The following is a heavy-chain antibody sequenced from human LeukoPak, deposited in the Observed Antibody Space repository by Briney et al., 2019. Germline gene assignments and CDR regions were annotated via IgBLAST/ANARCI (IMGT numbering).Heavy chain of an antibody. CDR1: GFTFSSSD. CDR3: ASGYYSIDY. CDR2: IGTIGDT. Sequence: PGGSLRLSCAASGFTFSSSDMHWVRQPTGKGLEWVSAIGTIGDTYYPGSVKGRFTISRENAKNTLYLQMNSLRAGDTAVYYCASGYYSIDYWGQGTLVTVSS. V-gene: IGHV3-13*01. D-gene: IGHD3-3*01. J-gene: IGHJ4*02.